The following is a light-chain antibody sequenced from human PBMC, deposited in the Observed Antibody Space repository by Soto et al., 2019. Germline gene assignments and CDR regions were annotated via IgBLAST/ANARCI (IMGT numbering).Light chain of an antibody. Sequence: EIGITQSPATLSVSPGETATLSCRASQSLTYNLAWYQQKPGQGPRLLINGAFTRATGIPARFIGSGSGTEFTLTISSLQSEDFAVYYCQQYKNWPPLTFGGGTKVEIK. CDR2: GAF. J-gene: IGKJ4*01. CDR1: QSLTYN. V-gene: IGKV3-15*01. CDR3: QQYKNWPPLT.